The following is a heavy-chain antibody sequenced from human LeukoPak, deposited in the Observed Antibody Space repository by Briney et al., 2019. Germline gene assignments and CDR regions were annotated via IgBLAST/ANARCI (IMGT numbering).Heavy chain of an antibody. Sequence: ASVKVSCKASGGTFSSYAISWVRQAPGQGLEWMRGIIPIFGTANYAQKFQGRVTITADESTSTAYMELSSLRSEDTAVYYCARPAPKGSGFLGNYWYFDLWGRGTLVTVSS. D-gene: IGHD3-22*01. V-gene: IGHV1-69*01. CDR1: GGTFSSYA. CDR2: IIPIFGTA. CDR3: ARPAPKGSGFLGNYWYFDL. J-gene: IGHJ2*01.